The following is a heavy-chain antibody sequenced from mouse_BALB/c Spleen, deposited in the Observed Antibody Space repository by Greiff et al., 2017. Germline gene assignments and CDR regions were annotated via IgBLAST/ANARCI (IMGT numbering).Heavy chain of an antibody. J-gene: IGHJ4*01. CDR1: GYSITSDYA. CDR3: AREDGYYAMDY. D-gene: IGHD2-3*01. CDR2: ISYSGST. V-gene: IGHV3-2*02. Sequence: VQLVESGPGLVKPSQSLSLTCTVTGYSITSDYAWNWIRQFPGNKLEWMGYISYSGSTSYNPSLKSRISITRDTSKNQFFLQLNSVTTEDTATYYCAREDGYYAMDYWGQGTSVTVSS.